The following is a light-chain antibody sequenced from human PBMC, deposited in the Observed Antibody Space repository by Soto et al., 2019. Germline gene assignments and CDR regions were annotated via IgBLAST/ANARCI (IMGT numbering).Light chain of an antibody. V-gene: IGKV2-30*01. Sequence: DFVMTQSPLSLPVTLGQPASISCRSSQILVYSDGNTYLNWFQQRQGQSPRCLIYKVSNRDSGVPDRFRGSGSGTDFTLKISRVEAEDVGVYYCGHGTHWPRTFGQGTKVQIK. J-gene: IGKJ1*01. CDR2: KVS. CDR3: GHGTHWPRT. CDR1: QILVYSDGNTY.